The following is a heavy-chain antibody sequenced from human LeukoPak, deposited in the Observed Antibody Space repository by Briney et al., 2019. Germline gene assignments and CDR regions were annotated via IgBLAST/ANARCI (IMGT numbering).Heavy chain of an antibody. Sequence: GSSVKVSCKASGGTFSSYAISWVRQAPGQGLEWMGRIISIFGTANYAQKFQGRVTITTDESTNTAYIELSSLRSEDTAVYYCARGNWDSSGWYYDYWGQGTLVTVSS. D-gene: IGHD6-19*01. CDR2: IISIFGTA. V-gene: IGHV1-69*05. CDR3: ARGNWDSSGWYYDY. J-gene: IGHJ4*02. CDR1: GGTFSSYA.